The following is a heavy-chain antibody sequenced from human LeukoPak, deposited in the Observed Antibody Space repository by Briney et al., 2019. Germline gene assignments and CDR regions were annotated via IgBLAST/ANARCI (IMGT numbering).Heavy chain of an antibody. CDR3: TRVGATYFFYYYYYMDV. CDR2: IRSKAYGGTT. Sequence: GGSLRLSCTASAFTLGDYAMSWVRQAPGKGLEWVGFIRSKAYGGTTEYAASVKGRFTISRDDSKSIAYLQMNSLKTEDTAVYYCTRVGATYFFYYYYYMDVWGKGTTVTVSS. J-gene: IGHJ6*03. CDR1: AFTLGDYA. D-gene: IGHD1-26*01. V-gene: IGHV3-49*04.